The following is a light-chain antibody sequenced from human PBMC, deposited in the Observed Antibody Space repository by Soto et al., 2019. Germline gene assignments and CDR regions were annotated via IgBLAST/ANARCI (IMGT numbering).Light chain of an antibody. CDR2: AAS. CDR1: QSISTY. Sequence: DIQMTQSPSSLSASVGDRVTITCRASQSISTYLNWYQQKPGKAPKLLIYAASSLESGVPSRFTGSRSGTDFTLTISSLQPEDFATYFCHQTYITPWMFGQGTKVDIK. CDR3: HQTYITPWM. V-gene: IGKV1-39*01. J-gene: IGKJ1*01.